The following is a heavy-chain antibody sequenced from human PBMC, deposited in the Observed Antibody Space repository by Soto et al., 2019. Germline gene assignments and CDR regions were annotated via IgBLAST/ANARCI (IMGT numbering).Heavy chain of an antibody. CDR2: IYYSGST. Sequence: SETLSLTCTVSGGSISSGDYYWSWIRQPPGKGLEWIGYIYYSGSTYYNPSLKSRVTISVDTSKNQFSLKLSSVTAADTAVYYCARGIMITFGGVIVNPDDAFDIWGQGTMVTVSS. V-gene: IGHV4-30-4*01. CDR3: ARGIMITFGGVIVNPDDAFDI. CDR1: GGSISSGDYY. J-gene: IGHJ3*02. D-gene: IGHD3-16*02.